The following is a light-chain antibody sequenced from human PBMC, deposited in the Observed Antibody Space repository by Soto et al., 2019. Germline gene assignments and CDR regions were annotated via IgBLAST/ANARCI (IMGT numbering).Light chain of an antibody. CDR1: QSVSSNY. J-gene: IGKJ1*01. Sequence: VVLTQSPASLSLSPGDRATLSCRASQSVSSNYFAWYQQKPGQAPRLLIYGASTRATGIPDRFSGSGSGTDFTLTISRLEPEDFAVYYCQQYGGSPRTFGQGTKVDIK. CDR3: QQYGGSPRT. V-gene: IGKV3-20*01. CDR2: GAS.